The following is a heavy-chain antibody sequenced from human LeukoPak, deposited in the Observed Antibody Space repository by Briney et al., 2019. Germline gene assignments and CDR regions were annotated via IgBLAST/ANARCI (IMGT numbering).Heavy chain of an antibody. J-gene: IGHJ3*02. Sequence: SGPALVEPTQTLTLTCTFSGFSLSSSGMCVTWIRQPPGKALEWLPRIDWDNAKFHNTSLKNRLTVSKDTSKNQVVLTMTNMDPVDTATYYCARMYRRSGSHRDAFDIWGRGTMVTVSS. V-gene: IGHV2-70*17. CDR1: GFSLSSSGMC. CDR3: ARMYRRSGSHRDAFDI. CDR2: IDWDNAK. D-gene: IGHD1-26*01.